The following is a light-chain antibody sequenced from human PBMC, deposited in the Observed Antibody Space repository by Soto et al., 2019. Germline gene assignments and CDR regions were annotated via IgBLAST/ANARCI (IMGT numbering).Light chain of an antibody. Sequence: QSVLTQPPSVSGAPGQRVTISCTGYNSNIGAGYDVHWYQQLPGTAPKLLIYGNSNRPSGVPDRFSASKSDTSASLAITGLQAEDEADYYCQSYDSSLSGWVFGGGTKVTVL. CDR3: QSYDSSLSGWV. J-gene: IGLJ3*02. CDR1: NSNIGAGYD. CDR2: GNS. V-gene: IGLV1-40*01.